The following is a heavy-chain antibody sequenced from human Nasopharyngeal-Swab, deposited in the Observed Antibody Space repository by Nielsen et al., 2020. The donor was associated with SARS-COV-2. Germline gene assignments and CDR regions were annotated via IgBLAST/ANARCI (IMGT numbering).Heavy chain of an antibody. CDR1: GYTFTSYY. D-gene: IGHD5-24*01. CDR3: ARGGEMATITRDAFDI. V-gene: IGHV1-46*01. Sequence: ASVKVSCKASGYTFTSYYMHWVRQAPGQGLEWMGIINPSGGSTSYAQKFQGRVTMTRDTSTSTVYMEPSSLRSEDTAVYYCARGGEMATITRDAFDIWGQGTMVTVSS. CDR2: INPSGGST. J-gene: IGHJ3*02.